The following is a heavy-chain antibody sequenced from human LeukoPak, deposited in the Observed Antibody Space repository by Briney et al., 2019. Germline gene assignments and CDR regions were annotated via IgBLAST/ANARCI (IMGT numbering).Heavy chain of an antibody. D-gene: IGHD6-13*01. V-gene: IGHV3-20*04. CDR2: INWNGGST. CDR1: GFTFDDYG. CDR3: ARAAAGTSSSGLGS. Sequence: RPGGSLRLSCAASGFTFDDYGMSWVRHVPGKGLEWVSGINWNGGSTGNADSVRGRFTISRDNAKNSLYLQMNSLRAEDTAVYYCARAAAGTSSSGLGSWGQGTLVTVSS. J-gene: IGHJ5*02.